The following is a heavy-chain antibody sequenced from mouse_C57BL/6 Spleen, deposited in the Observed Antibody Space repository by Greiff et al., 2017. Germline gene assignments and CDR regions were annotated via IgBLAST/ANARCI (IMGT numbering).Heavy chain of an antibody. D-gene: IGHD2-1*01. V-gene: IGHV6-3*01. CDR3: TPINYCYALDY. J-gene: IGHJ4*01. CDR1: GFTFSNYW. Sequence: EVKVEESGGGLVQPGGSMKLSCVASGFTFSNYWMNWVRQSPEKGLEWVAQIRLKSDNYATHYAESVKGRFTISRDDSKSSVYLQMNNLRAEYTGIYYCTPINYCYALDYWGQGTSVTVSS. CDR2: IRLKSDNYAT.